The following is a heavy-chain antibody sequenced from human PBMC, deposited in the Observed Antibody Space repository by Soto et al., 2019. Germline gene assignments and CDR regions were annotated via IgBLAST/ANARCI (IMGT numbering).Heavy chain of an antibody. D-gene: IGHD3-3*01. CDR2: IYHSGST. J-gene: IGHJ4*02. CDR3: ASAVRTMYYDSWSGYPLDY. V-gene: IGHV4-4*02. CDR1: GGSISRSNW. Sequence: SETLSLTCAVSGGSISRSNWWRWVRHPPGKGLEWIGEIYHSGSTTYNPSLKSRAPIPVATPKKHFPLKLSAVAAATTAVYYCASAVRTMYYDSWSGYPLDYWGQGTLVTVSS.